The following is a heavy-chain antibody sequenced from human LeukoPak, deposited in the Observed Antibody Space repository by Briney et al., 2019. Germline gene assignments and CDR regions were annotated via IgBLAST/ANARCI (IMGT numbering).Heavy chain of an antibody. CDR3: TRDTDGSLDY. J-gene: IGHJ4*02. CDR2: IKQDGSTK. Sequence: PGGSLRLSCAASGFTFTNSWMDWVRQPPGKGLEWVANIKQDGSTKHYADSLKGRFTISRDNPKNSLYLQMNNLRADDTAVYYCTRDTDGSLDYWGQGILVTVAS. CDR1: GFTFTNSW. V-gene: IGHV3-7*01. D-gene: IGHD1-26*01.